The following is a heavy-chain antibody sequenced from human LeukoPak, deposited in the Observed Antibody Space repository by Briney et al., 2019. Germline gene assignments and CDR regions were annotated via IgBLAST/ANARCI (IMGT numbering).Heavy chain of an antibody. CDR2: IYYSGRT. Sequence: SETLSLTCCVSGDSIYSADYYWSWIRQPPGKGLEWIGYIYYSGRTYYNPSLKSRVTTSLDTFKRQFSLKLSSVTAADTTVYYCARNGLAGRVLGAFDIWGQGTMVTVSS. V-gene: IGHV4-30-4*01. CDR3: ARNGLAGRVLGAFDI. J-gene: IGHJ3*02. CDR1: GDSIYSADYY. D-gene: IGHD6-19*01.